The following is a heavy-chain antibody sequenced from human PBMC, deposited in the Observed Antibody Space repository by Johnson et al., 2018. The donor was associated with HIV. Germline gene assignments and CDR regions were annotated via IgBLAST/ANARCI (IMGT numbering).Heavy chain of an antibody. J-gene: IGHJ3*02. CDR1: GFTFSNAW. V-gene: IGHV3-15*01. D-gene: IGHD3-10*01. CDR2: VKSKTDGGTI. Sequence: VQLVESGGGSVKSGGSLRVSCAASGFTFSNAWMSSVRQAPGKGLVWVGRVKSKTDGGTIDYSAAVKGRFIISRDDSKNTLYLQMNGLKTEDTAMYYCTTRADLWFGDIHVFGDGFDIWGQGTMVTVSS. CDR3: TTRADLWFGDIHVFGDGFDI.